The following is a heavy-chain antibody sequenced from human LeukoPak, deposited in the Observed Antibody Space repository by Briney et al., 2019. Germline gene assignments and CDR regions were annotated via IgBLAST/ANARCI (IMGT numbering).Heavy chain of an antibody. CDR2: IYYSGST. J-gene: IGHJ3*02. D-gene: IGHD3-22*01. Sequence: PSETLSLTCTVSGGSISSYYWSWIRQPAGKGLEWIGYIYYSGSTNYNPSLKSRVTISVDTSKNQFSLKLSSVTAADTAVYYCAMKYYYDSSGSYAFDIWGQGTMVTVSS. CDR3: AMKYYYDSSGSYAFDI. CDR1: GGSISSYY. V-gene: IGHV4-59*08.